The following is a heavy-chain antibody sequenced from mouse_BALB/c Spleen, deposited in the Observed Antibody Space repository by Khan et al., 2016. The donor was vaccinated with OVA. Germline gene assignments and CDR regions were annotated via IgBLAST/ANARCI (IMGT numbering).Heavy chain of an antibody. J-gene: IGHJ2*01. D-gene: IGHD2-14*01. CDR1: GYTFTSYV. Sequence: VQLKESGPELVKPGASVKMSCKASGYTFTSYVIHWVKQKPGQGLEWIGYIYPYNDDTKYTEKFKGKSTLTSDKSSRTAYMELNSLTYEDSAVYFCARNYRSAGYFDYWGQGTTLTVSS. CDR3: ARNYRSAGYFDY. CDR2: IYPYNDDT. V-gene: IGHV1S136*01.